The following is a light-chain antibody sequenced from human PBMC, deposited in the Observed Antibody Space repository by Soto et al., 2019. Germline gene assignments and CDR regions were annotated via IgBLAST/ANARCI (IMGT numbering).Light chain of an antibody. CDR2: EAS. CDR3: QQYDDWWT. J-gene: IGKJ1*01. CDR1: RSVSSH. Sequence: EVVLTQSPATLSVSPGERATLSCRASRSVSSHLAWYQQKAGQAPRLLIYEASTRSTGIPARFSGSGSGTESTLTSSSLQSEDSAIYYCQQYDDWWTFGQGTQVEIK. V-gene: IGKV3-15*01.